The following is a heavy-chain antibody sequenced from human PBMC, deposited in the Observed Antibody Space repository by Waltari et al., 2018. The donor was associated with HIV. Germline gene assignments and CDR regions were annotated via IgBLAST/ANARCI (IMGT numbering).Heavy chain of an antibody. J-gene: IGHJ4*02. V-gene: IGHV1-8*01. Sequence: QVQRVQSGAEVKKPGASVKVSCEASGYTFTSYDINWTRQATGQGLEWMGWMNPNSGNTDYAQNCQCRVNMTRNTSISTAYMELSMRRSEHTAVYYWRRRYCPGNTVGGYWGQGTLFTVSS. CDR1: GYTFTSYD. D-gene: IGHD3-10*01. CDR2: MNPNSGNT. CDR3: RRRYCPGNTVGGY.